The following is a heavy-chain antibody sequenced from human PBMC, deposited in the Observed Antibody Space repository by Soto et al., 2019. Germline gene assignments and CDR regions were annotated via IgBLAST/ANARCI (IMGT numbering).Heavy chain of an antibody. J-gene: IGHJ6*02. CDR3: AILNDSKIPGGSYYHYRMDV. CDR1: GGSISSYY. D-gene: IGHD2-8*01. CDR2: IYYSGST. Sequence: PSETLSLTCTVSGGSISSYYWSWIRQPPGKGLEWIGYIYYSGSTNYNPSLKSRVTISVDTSKNQFSLKLSSVTAADTAVYYCAILNDSKIPGGSYYHYRMDVWGQGTTVTVSS. V-gene: IGHV4-59*01.